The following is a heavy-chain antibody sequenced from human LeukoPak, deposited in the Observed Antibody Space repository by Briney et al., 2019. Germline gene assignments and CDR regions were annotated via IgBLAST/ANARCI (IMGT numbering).Heavy chain of an antibody. V-gene: IGHV4-39*01. CDR2: IYYSGST. J-gene: IGHJ6*02. CDR3: ARHSPTTFVFPSGYYGMDV. D-gene: IGHD3-16*01. CDR1: GGSISSSSYY. Sequence: SETLSLTCTVSGGSISSSSYYWGWIRQPPGKGLEWIGSIYYSGSTYYNPSLKSRVTISVDTSKNQFSLKLSSVTAADTAVYYCARHSPTTFVFPSGYYGMDVWGQGTTVTVSS.